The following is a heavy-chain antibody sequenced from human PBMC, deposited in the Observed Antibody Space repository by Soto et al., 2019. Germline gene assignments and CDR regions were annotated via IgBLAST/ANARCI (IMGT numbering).Heavy chain of an antibody. V-gene: IGHV3-74*01. CDR3: ARGLGPRRYCSGGSCYESPAFDY. Sequence: PGGSLRLSCAASGFTFSSYWMHWVRQAPGKGLVWVSRINSDGSSTSYADSVKGRFTISRDNAKNTLYLQMNSLRAEDTAVYYCARGLGPRRYCSGGSCYESPAFDYWGQGTLVTAPQ. CDR1: GFTFSSYW. J-gene: IGHJ4*02. CDR2: INSDGSST. D-gene: IGHD2-15*01.